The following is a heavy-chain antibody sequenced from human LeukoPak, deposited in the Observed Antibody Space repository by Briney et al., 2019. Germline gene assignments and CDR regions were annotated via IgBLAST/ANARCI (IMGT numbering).Heavy chain of an antibody. CDR2: IYYSGST. Sequence: SETLSLTCTVSGGSISSYYWSWIRQPPGKGLEWIGYIYYSGSTNYNPSLKSRVTISVDTSKNQFSLKLSSVTAADTAVYYCARDNASFDYWGQGTLVTVSS. V-gene: IGHV4-59*01. J-gene: IGHJ4*02. CDR3: ARDNASFDY. CDR1: GGSISSYY.